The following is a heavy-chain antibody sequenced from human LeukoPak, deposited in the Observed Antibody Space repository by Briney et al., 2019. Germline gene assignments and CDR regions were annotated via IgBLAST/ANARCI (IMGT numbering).Heavy chain of an antibody. CDR2: ISGSSSYI. V-gene: IGHV3-21*01. Sequence: GGSLRLSCAASGFTFSSYSMNWVRQAPGRGLEWVSSISGSSSYIYYADSVKGRFTISRDNGKNSLYLQMNSLRAEHTAVYYCARDRARADYWGQGTLVTVSS. CDR1: GFTFSSYS. CDR3: ARDRARADY. D-gene: IGHD3-10*01. J-gene: IGHJ4*02.